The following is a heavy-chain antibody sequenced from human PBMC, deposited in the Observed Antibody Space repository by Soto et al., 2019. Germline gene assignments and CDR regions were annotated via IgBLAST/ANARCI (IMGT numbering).Heavy chain of an antibody. Sequence: GSLRLSCAASGFTFSSYGMHCVRQAPGKGLEWVAVISYDGSNKYYADSVKGRFTISRDNSKNTLYLQMNSLRAEDTAVYYCTREGYDFWSRSKALVVYWRQGTWVTVSA. CDR1: GFTFSSYG. CDR2: ISYDGSNK. V-gene: IGHV3-30*03. J-gene: IGHJ4*02. D-gene: IGHD3-3*01. CDR3: TREGYDFWSRSKALVVY.